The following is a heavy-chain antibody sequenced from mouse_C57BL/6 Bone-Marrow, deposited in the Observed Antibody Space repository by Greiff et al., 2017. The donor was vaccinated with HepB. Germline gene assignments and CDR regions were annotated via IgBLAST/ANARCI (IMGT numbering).Heavy chain of an antibody. Sequence: QVHVKQSGAELVRPGASVTLSCKASGYTFTDYEMHWVKQTPVHGLEWIGAIDPETGGTAYNQKFKGKAILTADKSSSTAYMELRSLTSDDSAVYYCTRSRFITTDYWGQGTTLTVSS. V-gene: IGHV1-15*01. D-gene: IGHD1-1*01. J-gene: IGHJ2*01. CDR2: IDPETGGT. CDR3: TRSRFITTDY. CDR1: GYTFTDYE.